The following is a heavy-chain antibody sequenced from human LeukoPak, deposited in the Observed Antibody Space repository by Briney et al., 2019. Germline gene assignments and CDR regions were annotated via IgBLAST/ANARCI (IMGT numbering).Heavy chain of an antibody. J-gene: IGHJ4*02. D-gene: IGHD3-22*01. Sequence: GGSLRLSCAASGFTFSSYEMNWVRQAPGKGLEWVSYISSSGSTIYYADSVKGRFTISRDNAKNSLYLQMNSLRAEDTAAYYCARGGSDSSAYYFDYWGQGTLVTVSS. V-gene: IGHV3-48*03. CDR2: ISSSGSTI. CDR1: GFTFSSYE. CDR3: ARGGSDSSAYYFDY.